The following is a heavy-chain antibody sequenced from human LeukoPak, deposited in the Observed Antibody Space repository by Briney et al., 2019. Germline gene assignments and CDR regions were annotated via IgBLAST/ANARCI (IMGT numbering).Heavy chain of an antibody. CDR3: ARPKYGSGSFWFDR. CDR1: GYTFTSYG. J-gene: IGHJ5*02. Sequence: AASVKVSCKASGYTFTSYGISWVRQAPGQGLEWMGWISTYNGNTNYAQKLQGRVTITTDTSTSTAYMELRSLRSDDTAVYYCARPKYGSGSFWFDRWGQGTLVTVSS. CDR2: ISTYNGNT. D-gene: IGHD3-10*01. V-gene: IGHV1-18*01.